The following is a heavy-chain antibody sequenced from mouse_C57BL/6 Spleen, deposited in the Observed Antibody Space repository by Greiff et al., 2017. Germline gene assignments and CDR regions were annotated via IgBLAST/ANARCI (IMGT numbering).Heavy chain of an antibody. CDR3: ARHEIYYGNPYYAMDY. V-gene: IGHV1-69*01. CDR1: GYTFTSYW. CDR2: LDPSDSYT. J-gene: IGHJ4*01. D-gene: IGHD2-1*01. Sequence: QVQLQQPGAELVMPGASVKLSCKASGYTFTSYWMHWVKQRPGQGLEWIGELDPSDSYTNYNQKFKGKSTLTVDKSSSTAYMQLSSLTSEDSAVYYCARHEIYYGNPYYAMDYWGQGTSVTVSS.